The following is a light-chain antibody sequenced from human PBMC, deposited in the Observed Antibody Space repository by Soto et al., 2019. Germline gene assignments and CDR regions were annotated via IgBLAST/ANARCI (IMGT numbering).Light chain of an antibody. V-gene: IGLV2-14*03. J-gene: IGLJ1*01. CDR2: DVS. CDR1: RSDVGGNNL. Sequence: QSVLTQPASVSGSPGQSITISCTGTRSDVGGNNLVSWYQHHPGKAPQLMIYDVSNRPSGVSNRFSGSKSGNTASLTIYGLQAEDEADYYCSSFTATDTLYVFGTGTKVTVL. CDR3: SSFTATDTLYV.